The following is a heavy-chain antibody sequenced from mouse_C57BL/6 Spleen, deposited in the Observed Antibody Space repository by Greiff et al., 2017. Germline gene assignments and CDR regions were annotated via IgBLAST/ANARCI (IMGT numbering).Heavy chain of an antibody. CDR1: GYTFTSYW. CDR2: IDPSDSYT. CDR3: ARFYDYDPCAY. J-gene: IGHJ3*01. V-gene: IGHV1-50*01. D-gene: IGHD2-4*01. Sequence: QVQLQQPGAELVKPGASVKLSCKASGYTFTSYWMQWVKQRPGQGLEWIGEIDPSDSYTNYNQKFKGKATLTVDTSSSTAYMQLSSLTSEDSAVYYCARFYDYDPCAYWGQGTLVTVSA.